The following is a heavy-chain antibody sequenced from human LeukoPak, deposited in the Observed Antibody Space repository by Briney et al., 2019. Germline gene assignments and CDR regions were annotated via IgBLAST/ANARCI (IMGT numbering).Heavy chain of an antibody. CDR3: ARDSPQTYYYDSSGSDY. Sequence: PGGSLRLSCAASGFTFSSYGMHWVRQAPGKGLEWVAVIWYDGSNKYYADSVKGRFTISRDNSKNTLYLQMNSLRAEDTAVYYCARDSPQTYYYDSSGSDYWGQGTLVTVSS. J-gene: IGHJ4*02. CDR2: IWYDGSNK. V-gene: IGHV3-33*01. D-gene: IGHD3-22*01. CDR1: GFTFSSYG.